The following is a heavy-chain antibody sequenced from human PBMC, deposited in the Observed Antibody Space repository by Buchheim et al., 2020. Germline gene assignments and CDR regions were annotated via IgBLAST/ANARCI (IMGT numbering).Heavy chain of an antibody. V-gene: IGHV3-30-3*01. CDR1: GFTFSSYA. CDR3: ARDGHDSSGHEYFDL. CDR2: ISYDGSNK. Sequence: QVQLVESGGGVVQPGRSLRLSCAASGFTFSSYAMHWVRQAPGKGLEWVAVISYDGSNKYYADSVKGRFTIYRDNSKNTLYLQMNSLRAEDTAVYYCARDGHDSSGHEYFDLWGRGTL. J-gene: IGHJ2*01. D-gene: IGHD3-22*01.